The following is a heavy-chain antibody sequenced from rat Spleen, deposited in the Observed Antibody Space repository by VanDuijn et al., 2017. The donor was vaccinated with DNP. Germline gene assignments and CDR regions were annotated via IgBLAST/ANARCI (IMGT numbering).Heavy chain of an antibody. J-gene: IGHJ4*01. Sequence: EVQLQESGPGLVKPSQSLSLTCSVTGYSITSNYRWNWIRKFPGNNLEWIGHISYSGSTSYNPSLKSRISITRDTSKNQFFLQLNSVTTEDTATYYCARSRMVVITGGAMDAWGQGTSVTVSS. CDR1: GYSITSNY. D-gene: IGHD1-12*02. CDR2: ISYSGST. CDR3: ARSRMVVITGGAMDA. V-gene: IGHV3-1*01.